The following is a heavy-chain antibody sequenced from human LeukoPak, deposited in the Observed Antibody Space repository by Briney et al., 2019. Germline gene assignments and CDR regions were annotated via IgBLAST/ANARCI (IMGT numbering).Heavy chain of an antibody. D-gene: IGHD3-9*01. V-gene: IGHV3-23*01. CDR1: GFAFSKYV. J-gene: IGHJ4*02. Sequence: PGGSLRLSCAASGFAFSKYVMSWVRRAPGKGLEWVSTISTSGGSTYYADSVKGRFTISRDNSKKMLYLQMNSLRAEDTAVYYCAKDRADYDILTTYLFDYWGQGTLVTVSS. CDR2: ISTSGGST. CDR3: AKDRADYDILTTYLFDY.